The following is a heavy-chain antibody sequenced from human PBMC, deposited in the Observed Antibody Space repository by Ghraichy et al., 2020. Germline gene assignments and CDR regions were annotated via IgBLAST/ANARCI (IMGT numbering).Heavy chain of an antibody. CDR2: IYYSGST. J-gene: IGHJ4*02. D-gene: IGHD2-8*01. Sequence: SETLSLTCTVSGGSISSSSYYWGWIRQPPGKGLEWIGSIYYSGSTYYNPSLKSRVTISVDTSKNQFSLKLSSVTAADTAVYYCAREYAIHRCVDYWGQGTLVTVSS. CDR3: AREYAIHRCVDY. CDR1: GGSISSSSYY. V-gene: IGHV4-39*07.